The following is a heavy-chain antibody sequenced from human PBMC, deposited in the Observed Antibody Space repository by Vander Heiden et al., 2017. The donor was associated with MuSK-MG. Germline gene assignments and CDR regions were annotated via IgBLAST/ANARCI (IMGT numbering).Heavy chain of an antibody. CDR3: AMSRRRDGYNRRVLDY. J-gene: IGHJ4*02. V-gene: IGHV4-38-2*02. CDR2: IYHSGST. D-gene: IGHD5-12*01. Sequence: QVQLQESGPGLVKPSETLSLTCTVSGYSISSGYYWAWIRQPPGKGLEWIGRIYHSGSTYYNPSLKSRVTISVDTSKNQFSLKLSSVTAADTAVYYCAMSRRRDGYNRRVLDYWGQGTLVTVSS. CDR1: GYSISSGYY.